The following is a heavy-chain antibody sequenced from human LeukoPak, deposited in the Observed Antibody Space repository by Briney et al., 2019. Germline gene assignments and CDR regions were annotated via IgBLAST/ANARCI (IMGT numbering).Heavy chain of an antibody. V-gene: IGHV1-2*02. Sequence: ASVKVSCKASEYTFTGYYIHWVRQAPGQGLEWMGWLNPRSGGTNYAQKFQGRVTMTRDRSISTAYMELSSLRSDDTAVYYCARDRAVVVPAAVYIHNWFDPWGQGTLVTVSS. CDR1: EYTFTGYY. J-gene: IGHJ5*02. CDR2: LNPRSGGT. D-gene: IGHD2-2*01. CDR3: ARDRAVVVPAAVYIHNWFDP.